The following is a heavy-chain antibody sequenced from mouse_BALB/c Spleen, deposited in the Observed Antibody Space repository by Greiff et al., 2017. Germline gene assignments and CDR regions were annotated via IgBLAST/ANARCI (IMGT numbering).Heavy chain of an antibody. J-gene: IGHJ2*01. CDR3: ARNYRYSLDY. Sequence: VQLQQSGAELVKPGASVKLSCTASGFNFNDTYMHWVKQRPEQGLEWIGRIDPANGNTKYDPKFQGKATITADTSSNTAYLQLSSLTSEDTAVYYCARNYRYSLDYWGQGTTLTVAS. V-gene: IGHV14-3*02. D-gene: IGHD2-14*01. CDR1: GFNFNDTY. CDR2: IDPANGNT.